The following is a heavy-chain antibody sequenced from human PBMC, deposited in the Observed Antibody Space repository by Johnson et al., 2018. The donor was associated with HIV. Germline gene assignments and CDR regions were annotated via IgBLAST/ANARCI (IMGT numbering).Heavy chain of an antibody. CDR3: ARDKGGIVGYDAFDI. CDR2: ISWSSGSI. CDR1: GFTFDDYA. J-gene: IGHJ3*02. V-gene: IGHV3-9*01. Sequence: VQLVESGGGLVQPGRSLRLSCAASGFTFDDYAMHWVRQAPGKGLEWVSGISWSSGSIGYADSVKGRFTISRDNAKNSLYLQMTSLRAEDTAVYYCARDKGGIVGYDAFDIWGQGTMVTVSS. D-gene: IGHD1-26*01.